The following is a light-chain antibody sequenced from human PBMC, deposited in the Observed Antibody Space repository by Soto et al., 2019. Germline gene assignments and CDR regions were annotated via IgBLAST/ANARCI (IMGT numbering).Light chain of an antibody. CDR3: QQYNNWPT. V-gene: IGKV3-15*01. Sequence: EIVMAQSPAPPSFSPGERATVSCRASQSVSTRSLVWYQQKPGQAPRLLIYGAFTRATGIPVRFSGSGSGTEFTLTISSLQSGDFAVYYCQQYNNWPTFGQGTKVDI. J-gene: IGKJ1*01. CDR1: QSVSTRS. CDR2: GAF.